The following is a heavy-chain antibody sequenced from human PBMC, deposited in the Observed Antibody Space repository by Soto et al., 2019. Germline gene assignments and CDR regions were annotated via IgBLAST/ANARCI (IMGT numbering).Heavy chain of an antibody. D-gene: IGHD3-10*01. J-gene: IGHJ4*02. V-gene: IGHV2-26*01. CDR2: IFSNDEK. CDR1: GFSLSNARMG. Sequence: QVTLKESGPVLVKPTETLTLTCTVSGFSLSNARMGVSWIRQPPGKALEWHAHIFSNDEKSYSTSLKSRLTISKDTSKSQVVLTMTNMDPVDTATYYCALVTMVRGAYFDYWGQGTLVTVSS. CDR3: ALVTMVRGAYFDY.